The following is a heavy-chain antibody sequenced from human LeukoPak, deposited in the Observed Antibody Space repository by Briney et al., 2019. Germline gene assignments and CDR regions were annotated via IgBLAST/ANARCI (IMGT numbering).Heavy chain of an antibody. D-gene: IGHD6-13*01. CDR2: IYYSGST. V-gene: IGHV4-4*02. Sequence: SETLSLTCAVSGGSISSSNWWSWIRQPPGKGLEWIGSIYYSGSTYYNPSLKSRVTISVDTSKNQFSLKLSSVTAADTAVYYCARTAAADDWYFDLWGRGTLVTVSS. J-gene: IGHJ2*01. CDR3: ARTAAADDWYFDL. CDR1: GGSISSSNW.